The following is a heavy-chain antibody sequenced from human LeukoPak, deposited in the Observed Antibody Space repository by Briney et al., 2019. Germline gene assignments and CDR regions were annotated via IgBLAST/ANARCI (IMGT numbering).Heavy chain of an antibody. J-gene: IGHJ6*03. CDR3: ANGLYDSSGSPNYYYYMDV. Sequence: GGSLRLSCAASGFTFSSYAMSWVRQAPGKGLEWVSVISGSGGSTYYADSVKGRFTISRDNSKNTLYLQMNSLRAEDTAVYYCANGLYDSSGSPNYYYYMDVWGKGTTVTVSS. V-gene: IGHV3-23*01. CDR1: GFTFSSYA. D-gene: IGHD3-22*01. CDR2: ISGSGGST.